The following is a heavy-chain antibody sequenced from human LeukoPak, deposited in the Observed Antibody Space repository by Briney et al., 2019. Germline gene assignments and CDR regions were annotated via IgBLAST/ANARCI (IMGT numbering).Heavy chain of an antibody. D-gene: IGHD2-2*01. CDR2: ISQSSDRI. CDR1: GFTFSDYS. CDR3: ARDLLNDEGSSYFFDQ. Sequence: GGSLRLSCAASGFTFSDYSMNWVRQAPGKGLEWVSYISQSSDRIYHADSVKGRFTISRDNAKNSLYLQMDSLRVEDTAVYYCARDLLNDEGSSYFFDQWGQGTLVTVAS. V-gene: IGHV3-48*04. J-gene: IGHJ4*02.